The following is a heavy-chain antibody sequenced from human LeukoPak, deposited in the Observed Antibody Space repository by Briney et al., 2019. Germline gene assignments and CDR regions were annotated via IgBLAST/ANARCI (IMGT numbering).Heavy chain of an antibody. Sequence: ASVKVSCKASGCDFSSFDVNWVRQAPGQGLEWMGWVNPSSGNSGYAQKFQGRVTMTRDTSINTAYMELINLRSDDTAVYYCVRGTPYCSSASCYNYWGQGSLVTVSS. J-gene: IGHJ4*02. V-gene: IGHV1-8*01. D-gene: IGHD2-2*02. CDR1: GCDFSSFD. CDR3: VRGTPYCSSASCYNY. CDR2: VNPSSGNS.